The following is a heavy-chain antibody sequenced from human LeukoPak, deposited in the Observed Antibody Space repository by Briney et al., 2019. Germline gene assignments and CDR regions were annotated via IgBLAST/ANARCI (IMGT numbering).Heavy chain of an antibody. J-gene: IGHJ4*02. V-gene: IGHV4-39*01. CDR3: ARQRDYYDSSGQSDFDS. D-gene: IGHD3-22*01. CDR2: IYYGGTT. CDR1: GGSIRSSGYF. Sequence: SETLSLTCSVSGGSIRSSGYFWGWIRQPPEKALEWIGSIYYGGTTYYNPSLKSRVTISVDTSKKQFSLKLSSVTAADTAFYYCARQRDYYDSSGQSDFDSWGQGALVTVSS.